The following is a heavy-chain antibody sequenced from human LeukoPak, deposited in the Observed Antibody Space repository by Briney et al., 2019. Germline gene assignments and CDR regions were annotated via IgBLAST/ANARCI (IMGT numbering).Heavy chain of an antibody. V-gene: IGHV3-33*01. CDR3: ARQYCYDSSGYSSTPLAFDI. CDR1: GFTFSSYG. Sequence: PGGSLRLSCAASGFTFSSYGMHWVRQAPGKGLEWVAVIWYDGSNKYYADSVKGRFTISRDNSKNTLYLQMNSLRAEDTAVYYCARQYCYDSSGYSSTPLAFDIWGQGTMVTVSS. J-gene: IGHJ3*02. D-gene: IGHD3-22*01. CDR2: IWYDGSNK.